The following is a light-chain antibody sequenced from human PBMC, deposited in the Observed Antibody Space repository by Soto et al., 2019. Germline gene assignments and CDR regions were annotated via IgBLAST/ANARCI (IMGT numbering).Light chain of an antibody. CDR1: QSVRNNY. CDR3: QQYGGSPPYT. J-gene: IGKJ2*01. CDR2: GSF. V-gene: IGKV3-20*01. Sequence: EIVLTQSPGTLSLSPGERASLSCRASQSVRNNYLAWYQQKPGQPPRLLIFGSFNRATGIPDRFSGSGSGTDFTLTISRLEPEDFAVYVCQQYGGSPPYTFGQGTKVEIK.